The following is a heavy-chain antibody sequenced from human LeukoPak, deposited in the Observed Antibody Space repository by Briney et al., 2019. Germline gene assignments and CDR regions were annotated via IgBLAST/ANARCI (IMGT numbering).Heavy chain of an antibody. J-gene: IGHJ6*03. Sequence: SETLSLTCTVSGGSISSYYWSWIRQPPGKGLEWIGYIYYSGSTNYNPSLKSRVTISVDTSKNQFSLKLSSVTAADTAVYYCARNLLGYYDSSGHLLDMDVWGKGTTVTVPS. CDR2: IYYSGST. V-gene: IGHV4-59*01. CDR1: GGSISSYY. CDR3: ARNLLGYYDSSGHLLDMDV. D-gene: IGHD3-22*01.